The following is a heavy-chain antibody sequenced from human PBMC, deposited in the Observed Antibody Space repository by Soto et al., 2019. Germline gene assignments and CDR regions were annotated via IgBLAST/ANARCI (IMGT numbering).Heavy chain of an antibody. J-gene: IGHJ4*02. Sequence: PSETLSLTCAVYGGSFRGYYWSWIRQPPGKGLEWIGEINHSGSTNYNPSHKSRVTISVDTSKNQFSLKLSSVTAADTAVYYCARGQSRISTFYYFDYWGQG. CDR2: INHSGST. CDR3: ARGQSRISTFYYFDY. D-gene: IGHD2-15*01. V-gene: IGHV4-34*01. CDR1: GGSFRGYY.